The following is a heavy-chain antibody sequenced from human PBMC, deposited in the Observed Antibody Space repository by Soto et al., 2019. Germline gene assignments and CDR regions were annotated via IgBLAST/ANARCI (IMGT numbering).Heavy chain of an antibody. CDR1: GFTFSSYA. CDR3: ATISVASNTKY. Sequence: GGSLRLSCAASGFTFSSYAMSWVRQAPGKGLDWVSSTSSNGAATYYGDSVRGRFTFSRDNSKNMLYLQMNSLTAGDTAVCYCATISVASNTKYWGQGTQVTVSS. V-gene: IGHV3-23*01. J-gene: IGHJ4*02. CDR2: TSSNGAAT. D-gene: IGHD5-12*01.